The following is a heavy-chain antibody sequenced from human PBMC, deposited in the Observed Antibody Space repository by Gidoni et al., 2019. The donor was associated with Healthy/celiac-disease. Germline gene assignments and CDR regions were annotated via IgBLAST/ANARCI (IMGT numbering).Heavy chain of an antibody. CDR1: GFTFSSYA. V-gene: IGHV3-30*04. D-gene: IGHD2-15*01. CDR3: ARADIHQHQPADY. CDR2: ISYDGSNK. Sequence: QVQLVESGGGVVQPGRSLRLPCAASGFTFSSYAMHWCRQAPGKGLEWVAVISYDGSNKYYADSVKGRFTISRDNSKNTLYLQMNSRRAEDTAVYYCARADIHQHQPADYWGQGTLVTVSS. J-gene: IGHJ4*02.